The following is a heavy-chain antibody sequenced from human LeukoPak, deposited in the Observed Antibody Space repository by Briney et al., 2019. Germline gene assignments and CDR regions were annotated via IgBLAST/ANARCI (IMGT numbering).Heavy chain of an antibody. CDR3: VREDLGVDY. D-gene: IGHD1-26*01. Sequence: QPGGSLRLSCAVSGPIVSTNYMSWVRQAPGKGLEWISILYVNENRYCADSVKGRFIISRDTSKNTLYLQMNSLRAEDTAMYYCVREDLGVDYWGQGTLVTVSS. CDR2: LYVNENR. CDR1: GPIVSTNY. V-gene: IGHV3-53*01. J-gene: IGHJ4*02.